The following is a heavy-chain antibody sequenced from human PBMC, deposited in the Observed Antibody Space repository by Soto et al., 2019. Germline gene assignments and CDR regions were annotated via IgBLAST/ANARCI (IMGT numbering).Heavy chain of an antibody. CDR3: AKVYFGESDGVDI. J-gene: IGHJ3*02. V-gene: IGHV3-23*01. CDR2: ITASGRTP. D-gene: IGHD3-16*01. Sequence: VNLLESRGGLVQPGGSLRLSCAASGFTFSNFAMSWVRQAPGRGLEWVSEITASGRTPSYADSVKGRFTISKDESKNTLYLQMNSLRADDTALYYCAKVYFGESDGVDIWGQGTMVTVSS. CDR1: GFTFSNFA.